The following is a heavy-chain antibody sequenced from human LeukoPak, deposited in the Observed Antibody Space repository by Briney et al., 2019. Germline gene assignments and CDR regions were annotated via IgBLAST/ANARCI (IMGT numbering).Heavy chain of an antibody. V-gene: IGHV1-46*01. CDR1: GYSFTTYH. D-gene: IGHD3-16*01. CDR3: AREGPHTFYFDY. J-gene: IGHJ4*02. Sequence: ASVKVSCKASGYSFTTYHIHWVRQAPGQGLEWMGIIKDSGTTIYPQKFQGRVTMTRDTSTSTVYMEVSSLRSEDTAVYYCAREGPHTFYFDYGGRGTLVTVS. CDR2: IKDSGTT.